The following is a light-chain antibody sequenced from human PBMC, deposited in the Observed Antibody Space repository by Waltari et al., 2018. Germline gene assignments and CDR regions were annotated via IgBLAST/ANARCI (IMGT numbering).Light chain of an antibody. CDR3: QQRGNWTPLT. CDR1: QSVGNF. Sequence: ELVLTQSPATLYLSPGERATLSCRASQSVGNFLAWYRQKPGQPPRLVIYDVSHRATDPPARFSGSGSGTDFTLTISTLEPEDFAFYYCQQRGNWTPLTFGGGTEVVIK. J-gene: IGKJ4*01. CDR2: DVS. V-gene: IGKV3-11*01.